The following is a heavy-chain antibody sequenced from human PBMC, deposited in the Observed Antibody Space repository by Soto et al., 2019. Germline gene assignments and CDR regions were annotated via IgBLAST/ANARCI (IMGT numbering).Heavy chain of an antibody. J-gene: IGHJ6*02. CDR1: GFTFSRYS. CDR3: ARDIGCSGGSCYYYGMDV. CDR2: ISSSSSTI. Sequence: EVQLVESGGGLVQPGGSLRLYCAASGFTFSRYSMNWVRQAPGKGLEWVSYISSSSSTIYYADSVKGRFTISRDNAKNSLYLQMNSLRDEDTSVYYCARDIGCSGGSCYYYGMDVWGQGTTVTVSS. V-gene: IGHV3-48*02. D-gene: IGHD2-15*01.